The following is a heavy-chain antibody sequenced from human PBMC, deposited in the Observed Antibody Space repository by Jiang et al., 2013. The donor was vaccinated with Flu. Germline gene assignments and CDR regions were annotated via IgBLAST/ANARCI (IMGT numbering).Heavy chain of an antibody. Sequence: GSVKGRFAISRDNAKNSLYLQMNSLRAEDTALYYCVKGSPRIYGDSSGLYLPFDYWGQGSLVTVSS. D-gene: IGHD3-22*01. J-gene: IGHJ4*02. V-gene: IGHV3-9*01. CDR3: VKGSPRIYGDSSGLYLPFDY.